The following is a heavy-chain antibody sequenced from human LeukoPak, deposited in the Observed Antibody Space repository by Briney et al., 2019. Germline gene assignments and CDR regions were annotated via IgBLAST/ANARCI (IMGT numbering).Heavy chain of an antibody. CDR2: IYYSGST. D-gene: IGHD3-3*01. J-gene: IGHJ4*02. V-gene: IGHV4-59*01. Sequence: SETRSLTCTVSGGSISSYYWSWIRQPPGKGLEWIGYIYYSGSTNYNPSLKSRVTISVDTSKNQFSLKVSSVTAADTAVYYCARQIRSLERDEWGQGTLVTVSS. CDR1: GGSISSYY. CDR3: ARQIRSLERDE.